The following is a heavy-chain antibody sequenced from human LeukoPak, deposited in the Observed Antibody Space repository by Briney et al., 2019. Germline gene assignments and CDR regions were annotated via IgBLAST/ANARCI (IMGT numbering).Heavy chain of an antibody. Sequence: ASVKVSCKASGYTFISYAMNWVRQAPGQGLEWMGWISGYNGNTNYAQKLQGRVTMTTDTSTSTAYMELRSLRSDDTAVYYCARQTIFGVVISYNGMDVWGQGTTVTVSS. D-gene: IGHD3-3*01. V-gene: IGHV1-18*01. CDR2: ISGYNGNT. J-gene: IGHJ6*02. CDR3: ARQTIFGVVISYNGMDV. CDR1: GYTFISYA.